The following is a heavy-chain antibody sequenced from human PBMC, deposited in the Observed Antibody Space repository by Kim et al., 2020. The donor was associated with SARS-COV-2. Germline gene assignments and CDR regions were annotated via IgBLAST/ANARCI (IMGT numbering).Heavy chain of an antibody. D-gene: IGHD3-9*01. Sequence: GGSLRLSCAASGFTFDDYAMHWVRQAPGKGLEWVSLISGDGGSTYYADSVKGRFTISRDNSKNSLYLQMNSLRTEDTALYYCAKAPPYYFDWIYFDYWGQGTLVTVSS. J-gene: IGHJ4*02. CDR1: GFTFDDYA. CDR3: AKAPPYYFDWIYFDY. V-gene: IGHV3-43*02. CDR2: ISGDGGST.